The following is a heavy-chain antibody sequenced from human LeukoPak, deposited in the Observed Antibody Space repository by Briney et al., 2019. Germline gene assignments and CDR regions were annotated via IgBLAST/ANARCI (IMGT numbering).Heavy chain of an antibody. CDR1: GFTFSSYA. V-gene: IGHV3-30*02. J-gene: IGHJ4*02. CDR2: IRYDGSNK. CDR3: AKDKWELLYY. D-gene: IGHD1-26*01. Sequence: GGSLRLSCAASGFTFSSYAMHWVRQAPGKGLEWVAFIRYDGSNKYYADSVKGRFTISRDNSKNTLYLQMNSLRAEDTAVYYCAKDKWELLYYWGQGTLVTVSS.